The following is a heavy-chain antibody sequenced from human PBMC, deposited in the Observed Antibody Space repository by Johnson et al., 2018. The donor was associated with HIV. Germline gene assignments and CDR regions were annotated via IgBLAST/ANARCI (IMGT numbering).Heavy chain of an antibody. V-gene: IGHV3-30*19. CDR2: ISYDGSNK. CDR3: ANSLLLDAFNI. CDR1: GFTFSSYG. J-gene: IGHJ3*02. Sequence: QEQLVVSGGGVVQPGGSLRLSCAASGFTFSSYGMHWVRQAPGKGLEWVAVISYDGSNKYYADSVKGRFTISRDTSKTTLYLQMNSLRDEDTAVYYCANSLLLDAFNIWGQGTMVTVSS. D-gene: IGHD2-15*01.